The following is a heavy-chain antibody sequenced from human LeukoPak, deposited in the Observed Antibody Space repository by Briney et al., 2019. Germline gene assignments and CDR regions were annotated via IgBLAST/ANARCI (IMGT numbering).Heavy chain of an antibody. J-gene: IGHJ5*02. V-gene: IGHV1-2*02. CDR1: GYTFTGYY. Sequence: ASVKVSCKASGYTFTGYYMHWVRQASGRGLEWMGWINPNSGGTNYAQKFQGRVTMTRDTSISTAYMELSRLRSDDTAVYYCAREGAGAHTWFDPWGQGTLVTVSS. CDR3: AREGAGAHTWFDP. D-gene: IGHD1-26*01. CDR2: INPNSGGT.